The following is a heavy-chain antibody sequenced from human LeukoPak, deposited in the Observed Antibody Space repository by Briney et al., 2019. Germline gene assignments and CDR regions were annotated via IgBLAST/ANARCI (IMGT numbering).Heavy chain of an antibody. CDR3: AKPPVRGVIPDY. V-gene: IGHV3-30*18. D-gene: IGHD3-10*01. CDR2: ISYDGSNK. CDR1: GFTFSSYG. J-gene: IGHJ4*02. Sequence: GGSLRLSCVASGFTFSSYGMHWVRQAPGKGLEWVAVISYDGSNKYYADSVKGRFTISRDNSKNTLYLQMNSLRAEDTAVYYCAKPPVRGVIPDYWGQGTLVTVSS.